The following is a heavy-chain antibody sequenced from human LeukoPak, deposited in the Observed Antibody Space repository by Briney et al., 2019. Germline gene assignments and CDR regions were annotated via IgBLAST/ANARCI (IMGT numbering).Heavy chain of an antibody. CDR3: ARAPEYGTTDY. CDR1: GFTFSSFW. D-gene: IGHD1-7*01. Sequence: GGSLRLSCAASGFTFSSFWMSWVRQAPGKGLQWVANIREDGSEKYYVDSVKGRFTISRDSAKNSLYLQMNSLTAEDTAVYYCARAPEYGTTDYWGQGTLVTVSS. V-gene: IGHV3-7*01. J-gene: IGHJ4*02. CDR2: IREDGSEK.